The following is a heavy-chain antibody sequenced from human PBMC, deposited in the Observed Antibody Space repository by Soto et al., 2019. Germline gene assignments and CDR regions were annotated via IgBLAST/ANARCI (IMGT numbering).Heavy chain of an antibody. CDR2: ISGSGGST. V-gene: IGHV3-23*01. Sequence: PGGSLRLSCAASGFTFSSYAMSWVRQAPGKGLEWVSAISGSGGSTYYADSVKGRFTISRDNSKNTLYLQMNSLRAEDTAVYYCAKADIVVVVAATPWYFDYWGQGTLVTVSS. J-gene: IGHJ4*02. CDR1: GFTFSSYA. D-gene: IGHD2-15*01. CDR3: AKADIVVVVAATPWYFDY.